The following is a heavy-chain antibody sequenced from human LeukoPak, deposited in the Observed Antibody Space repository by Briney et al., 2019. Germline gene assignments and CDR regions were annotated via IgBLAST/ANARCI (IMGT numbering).Heavy chain of an antibody. J-gene: IGHJ4*02. V-gene: IGHV3-23*01. CDR1: GFTFRNYA. CDR3: AKDLEDYGDYGDY. CDR2: ISGSGGST. D-gene: IGHD4-17*01. Sequence: GGSLRLSCATSGFTFRNYAMSWVRQAPGKGLEWVSAISGSGGSTYYADSVKGRFTISRDNSKNTLYLQMNSLRAEDTAVYYCAKDLEDYGDYGDYWGQGTLVTVSS.